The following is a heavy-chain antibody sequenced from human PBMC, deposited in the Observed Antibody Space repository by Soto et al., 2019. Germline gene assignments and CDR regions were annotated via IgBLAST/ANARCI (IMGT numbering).Heavy chain of an antibody. CDR3: ATTGGLTYDSSGYYSF. CDR1: GGTFSSYA. D-gene: IGHD3-22*01. J-gene: IGHJ4*02. V-gene: IGHV1-69*06. Sequence: GASVKVSFKASGGTFSSYAISWVRQAPGQGLEWMGGIIPIFGTANYAQKFQGRVTITADRSTSTAYMELSSLRSEDTAVYYCATTGGLTYDSSGYYSFWGQGTLVTVSS. CDR2: IIPIFGTA.